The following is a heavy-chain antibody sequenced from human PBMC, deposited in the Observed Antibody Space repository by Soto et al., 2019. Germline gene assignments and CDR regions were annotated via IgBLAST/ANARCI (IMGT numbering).Heavy chain of an antibody. CDR3: AAVFGEHWIPAGGGY. V-gene: IGHV1-58*01. D-gene: IGHD3-10*02. Sequence: ASVKVSCKASGFTFTSSAVQWVRQARGQRLEWIGWIVVGSGNTNYAQKFQERVTITRDMSTSTAYMELSSLRSEDTAVYYCAAVFGEHWIPAGGGYWGQGTLVTVSS. J-gene: IGHJ4*02. CDR2: IVVGSGNT. CDR1: GFTFTSSA.